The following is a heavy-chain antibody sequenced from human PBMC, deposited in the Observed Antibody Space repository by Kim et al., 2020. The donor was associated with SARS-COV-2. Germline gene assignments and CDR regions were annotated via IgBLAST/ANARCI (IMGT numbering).Heavy chain of an antibody. J-gene: IGHJ5*02. D-gene: IGHD5-18*01. CDR1: GFTFISYA. CDR3: VKGRGSYGYLNWFDP. V-gene: IGHV3-64D*06. Sequence: GGSLRLSCSASGFTFISYAMHWVRQAPGKGLEYVSAISSNGGSTYYADSVKGRFTISRDNSKNTLYLQMSSLRAEDTAVYYCVKGRGSYGYLNWFDPWGQGTLVTVSS. CDR2: ISSNGGST.